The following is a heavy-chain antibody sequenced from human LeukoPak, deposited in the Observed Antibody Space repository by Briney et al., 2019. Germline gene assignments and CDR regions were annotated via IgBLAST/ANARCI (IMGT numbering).Heavy chain of an antibody. Sequence: SVKVSCKASGGTFSSYAISWVRQAPGQGLEWMGGIIPIFGTANYAQKFQGRVTITTDESTSTAYMELSSLRSEDTAVYYCAREARSGWPTGDYWGQGTLVIVSS. D-gene: IGHD6-19*01. CDR1: GGTFSSYA. V-gene: IGHV1-69*05. CDR2: IIPIFGTA. CDR3: AREARSGWPTGDY. J-gene: IGHJ4*02.